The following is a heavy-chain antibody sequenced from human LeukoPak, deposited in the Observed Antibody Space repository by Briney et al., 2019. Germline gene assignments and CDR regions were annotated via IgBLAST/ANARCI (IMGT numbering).Heavy chain of an antibody. CDR2: INHSGST. CDR1: GGSLSGYY. Sequence: SETLSLTCAVYGGSLSGYYWSWIRQPPGKGLEWIGEINHSGSTNYNPSLKSRVTISVDTSKNQFSLKLSSVTAADTVVYYCARSTVTQASCDYWGQGTLVTVSS. J-gene: IGHJ4*02. D-gene: IGHD4-11*01. V-gene: IGHV4-34*01. CDR3: ARSTVTQASCDY.